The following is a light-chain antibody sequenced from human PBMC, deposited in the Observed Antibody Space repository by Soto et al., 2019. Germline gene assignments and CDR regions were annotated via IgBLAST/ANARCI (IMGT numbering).Light chain of an antibody. CDR1: QSVSSN. Sequence: EIVMTQSPATLSVSPGERATLSCRASQSVSSNLAWYQQKPGQAPRLLIYGASTRATGIPARFSGSGSETEFTLTISSLQSEDFAVYYCQQYKNWPWTFGQGTKVEI. CDR3: QQYKNWPWT. J-gene: IGKJ1*01. CDR2: GAS. V-gene: IGKV3-15*01.